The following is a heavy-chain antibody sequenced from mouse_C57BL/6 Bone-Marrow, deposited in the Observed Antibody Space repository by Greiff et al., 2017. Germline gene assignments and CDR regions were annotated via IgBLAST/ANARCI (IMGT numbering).Heavy chain of an antibody. J-gene: IGHJ1*03. CDR2: ISSGGSYT. V-gene: IGHV5-6*02. Sequence: EVKLVESGGDLVKPGGSLTLSCADHGFTFSSYGMSWVRQTLDKRLEWVATISSGGSYTYYPDSGKGRLPNSRDNAKNTLYLQMSILKSEDTAIYYCARRGWVLRYWYFDVWGTGTTVTVSS. CDR1: GFTFSSYG. CDR3: ARRGWVLRYWYFDV. D-gene: IGHD2-3*01.